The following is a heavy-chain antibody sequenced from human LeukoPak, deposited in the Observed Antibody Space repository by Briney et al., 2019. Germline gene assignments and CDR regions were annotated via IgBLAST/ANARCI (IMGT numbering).Heavy chain of an antibody. CDR1: GFTFSNYW. J-gene: IGHJ4*02. D-gene: IGHD2/OR15-2a*01. CDR2: IKKDGSEK. CDR3: AGGAGFLIDY. Sequence: GGSLRLSCAASGFTFSNYWMNWVRQAPGKGPEWVAIIKKDGSEKYYVDSVKGRFTISRDNAKNSLYLQMNSLRADDTAVYPCAGGAGFLIDYWGQGALVTVSS. V-gene: IGHV3-7*01.